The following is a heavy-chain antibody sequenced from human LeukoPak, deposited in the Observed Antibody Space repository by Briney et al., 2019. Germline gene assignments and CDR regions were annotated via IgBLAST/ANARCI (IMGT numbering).Heavy chain of an antibody. CDR2: ISSSGSTI. CDR3: ARDRGGSGPTTTDL. Sequence: GGSLRLSCAASGFTFSSYEMNWVRQAPGKGLEWVSYISSSGSTIYYADSVKGRFTTSRDNAKNTLYLQMNSLRADDTAVYYCARDRGGSGPTTTDLWGQGTLVTVSS. V-gene: IGHV3-48*03. J-gene: IGHJ4*02. CDR1: GFTFSSYE. D-gene: IGHD6-19*01.